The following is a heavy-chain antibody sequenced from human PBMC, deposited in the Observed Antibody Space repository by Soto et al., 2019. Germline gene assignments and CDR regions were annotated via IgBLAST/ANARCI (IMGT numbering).Heavy chain of an antibody. D-gene: IGHD3-3*01. CDR3: AKGKGLRFLEWLFEEGNWFDP. J-gene: IGHJ5*02. CDR1: EFNFSSYA. Sequence: SGGSMRLSCAAAEFNFSSYARSWVRQAPGKGLEWVSAISGSGGSTYYADSVKGRFTISRDNSKNTLYLQMNSLRAEDTAVYYCAKGKGLRFLEWLFEEGNWFDPWGQGTLVTVSS. CDR2: ISGSGGST. V-gene: IGHV3-23*01.